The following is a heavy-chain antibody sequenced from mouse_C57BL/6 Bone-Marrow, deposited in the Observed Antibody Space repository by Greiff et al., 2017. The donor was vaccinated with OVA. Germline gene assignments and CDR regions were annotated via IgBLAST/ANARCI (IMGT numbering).Heavy chain of an antibody. J-gene: IGHJ1*03. CDR3: ARYYGSSYRYFDV. CDR1: GYTFTNYW. V-gene: IGHV1-63*01. CDR2: IYPGGGYT. Sequence: VQLQQPGAELVRPGSSVKLSCKASGYTFTNYWIGWAKQRPGHGLEWIGDIYPGGGYTNYNEKFKGKATLTADKSSSTAYMQFSSLTSEDSAIYYCARYYGSSYRYFDVWGTGTTVTVSS. D-gene: IGHD1-1*01.